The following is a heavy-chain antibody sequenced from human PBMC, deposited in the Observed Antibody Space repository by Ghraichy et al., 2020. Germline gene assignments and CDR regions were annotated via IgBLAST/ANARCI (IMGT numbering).Heavy chain of an antibody. Sequence: GEYLNISCAAPGFTFSDYYMTWIRQAPGKGLEWVSYVSDTGSYTNSADSVKGRFTISRDNAKNSLYLQMNSLRDEDTAVYFCAREIAPTGLRKRAFDFWGQGTLVTVSS. CDR2: VSDTGSYT. V-gene: IGHV3-11*06. J-gene: IGHJ4*02. CDR1: GFTFSDYY. CDR3: AREIAPTGLRKRAFDF. D-gene: IGHD6-13*01.